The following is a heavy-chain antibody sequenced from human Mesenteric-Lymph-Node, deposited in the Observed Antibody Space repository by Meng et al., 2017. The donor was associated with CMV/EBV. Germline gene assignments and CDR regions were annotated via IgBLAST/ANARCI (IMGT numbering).Heavy chain of an antibody. V-gene: IGHV3-9*01. CDR1: GFTFDDYA. J-gene: IGHJ6*02. CDR2: TSWNTGSI. CDR3: AKDKRPESPPLDFYYGMDV. Sequence: SLKISCAASGFTFDDYAMHWVRQAPGKGLEWVSGTSWNTGSIIYADSVKGRFTISRDNAKNSLSLQMNSLRAEDTALYYCAKDKRPESPPLDFYYGMDVWGQGTTVTVSS. D-gene: IGHD2-2*01.